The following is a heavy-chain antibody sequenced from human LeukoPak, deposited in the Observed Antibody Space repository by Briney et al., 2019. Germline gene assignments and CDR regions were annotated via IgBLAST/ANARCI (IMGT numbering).Heavy chain of an antibody. CDR1: GFTFSSYA. D-gene: IGHD3-10*01. CDR3: AKSGRAYGSGSYYNDY. J-gene: IGHJ4*02. Sequence: GGSLRLSCAASGFTFSSYAMSWVRQAPGKGLEWVSAISGGGGSTYYADSVKGRFTISRDNSKNTLYLQMNSLRAEDTAVYYCAKSGRAYGSGSYYNDYWGQGTLVTVSS. CDR2: ISGGGGST. V-gene: IGHV3-23*01.